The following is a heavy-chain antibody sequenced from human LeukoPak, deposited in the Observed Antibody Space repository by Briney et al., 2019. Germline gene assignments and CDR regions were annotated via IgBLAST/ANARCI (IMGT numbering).Heavy chain of an antibody. J-gene: IGHJ5*02. CDR1: GGSISSYY. Sequence: SETLSLTCTVSGGSISSYYWSWIRQPPGKGLEWIGYIYYSGSTNYNPSLKSRVTISVDTSKNQFSLKLSSVTAADTAVYYCARDSGSGSYYNRFDPWGQGTLVTVSS. D-gene: IGHD3-10*01. V-gene: IGHV4-59*13. CDR2: IYYSGST. CDR3: ARDSGSGSYYNRFDP.